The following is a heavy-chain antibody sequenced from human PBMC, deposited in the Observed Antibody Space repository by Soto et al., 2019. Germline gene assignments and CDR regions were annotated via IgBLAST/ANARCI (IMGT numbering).Heavy chain of an antibody. CDR3: ARSYSGSFKDAFDI. V-gene: IGHV1-18*01. Sequence: ASVKVSCKASGYTFTSYGISWVRQAPGQGLEWMGWISAYNGNTNYAQKLQGRVTMTTDTSTSTAYMELRSLRSDDTAVYYCARSYSGSFKDAFDIWGQGTMVTVSS. J-gene: IGHJ3*02. CDR2: ISAYNGNT. D-gene: IGHD1-26*01. CDR1: GYTFTSYG.